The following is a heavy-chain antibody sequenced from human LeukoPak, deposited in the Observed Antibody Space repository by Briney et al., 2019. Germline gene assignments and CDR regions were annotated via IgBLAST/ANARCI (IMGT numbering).Heavy chain of an antibody. CDR1: GFPLSDAW. Sequence: QPGGSLRLSCAVSGFPLSDAWMNWVRQAPGKGLEWVGRIRSKANSYATAYAASVKGRFTISRDDSKNTAYLQMNSLKTEDTAVYYCIGMAIILSYWGQGTLVTVSS. V-gene: IGHV3-73*01. D-gene: IGHD5-24*01. CDR3: IGMAIILSY. CDR2: IRSKANSYAT. J-gene: IGHJ4*02.